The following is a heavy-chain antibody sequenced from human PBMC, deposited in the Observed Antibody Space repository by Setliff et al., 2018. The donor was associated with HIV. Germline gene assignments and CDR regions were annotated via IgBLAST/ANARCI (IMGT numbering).Heavy chain of an antibody. CDR1: GYTFTSYG. D-gene: IGHD2-21*01. J-gene: IGHJ3*02. V-gene: IGHV1-18*01. CDR3: ARPSSPDCGGDCYPDAFDI. Sequence: GASVKVSCKASGYTFTSYGISWVRQAPGQGLEWMGWISTYNGNTKYIQKLQGRVTMTTDTSTSTAYMELRSLRSDDTAMYYCARPSSPDCGGDCYPDAFDIWGQGTMVTVS. CDR2: ISTYNGNT.